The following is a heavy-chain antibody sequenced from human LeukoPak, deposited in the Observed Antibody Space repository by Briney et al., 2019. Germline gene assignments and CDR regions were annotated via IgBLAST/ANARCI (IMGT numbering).Heavy chain of an antibody. CDR3: ARAMYYYGSGSDHDAFDI. CDR2: ISSGSYTI. Sequence: GGSLRLSCAASGFNFSSYSMNWVRQAPGKGLEWVSYISSGSYTIHYADSVKGRFTISRDNAKNSLYLQMNSLRAEDTAVYYCARAMYYYGSGSDHDAFDIWGQGTMVTVSS. CDR1: GFNFSSYS. J-gene: IGHJ3*02. D-gene: IGHD3-10*01. V-gene: IGHV3-48*01.